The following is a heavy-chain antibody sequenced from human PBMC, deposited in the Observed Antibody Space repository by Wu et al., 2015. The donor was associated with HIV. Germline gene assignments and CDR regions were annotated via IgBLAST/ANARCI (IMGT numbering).Heavy chain of an antibody. CDR1: GYTFTDYD. Sequence: QVQLVQSGAEVKKPGASVKVSCKASGYTFTDYDISWLRQAPGQGLEWLAWINPNSGSTGYAPKFQGRAILTRNTSTRVAFLEVNNLRVDDSAVYYCVRRELPFYFKSWGQGTRVTVSS. CDR3: VRRELPFYFKS. V-gene: IGHV1-8*01. CDR2: INPNSGST. D-gene: IGHD2-15*01. J-gene: IGHJ4*02.